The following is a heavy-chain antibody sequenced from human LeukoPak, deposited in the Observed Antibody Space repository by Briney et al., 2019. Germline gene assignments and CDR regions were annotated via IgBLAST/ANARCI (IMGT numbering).Heavy chain of an antibody. D-gene: IGHD6-13*01. CDR3: ARDGSSWSNWLDP. CDR1: GFTFSSYW. CDR2: INYDGTTT. J-gene: IGHJ5*02. V-gene: IGHV3-74*01. Sequence: GGPLRLSCAASGFTFSSYWMHWVRQAPGKGLVWVSRINYDGTTTTYAESVKGRFTISRDNAKNTLYLQMNSLRAEDTAVYYCARDGSSWSNWLDPWGQGTLVTVSS.